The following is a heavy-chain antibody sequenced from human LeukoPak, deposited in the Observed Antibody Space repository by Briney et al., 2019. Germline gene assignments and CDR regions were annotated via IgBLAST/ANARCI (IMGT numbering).Heavy chain of an antibody. CDR3: ARDGVAFDY. CDR2: IKGDGSDR. Sequence: GGSLRLSCTTSGFIFSDYWMTWVRQAPGRWLEWVANIKGDGSDRFYVDSVKGRFTISRDNAKNSVYLRMNSLRAEDTAVYYCARDGVAFDYWGQGTQVTVSS. CDR1: GFIFSDYW. V-gene: IGHV3-7*01. J-gene: IGHJ4*02.